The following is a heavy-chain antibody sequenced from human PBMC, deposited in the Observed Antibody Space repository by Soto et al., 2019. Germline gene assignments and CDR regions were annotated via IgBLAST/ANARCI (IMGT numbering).Heavy chain of an antibody. CDR3: VKDFRVGYDWTHD. J-gene: IGHJ4*02. V-gene: IGHV3-23*01. CDR2: IRGGGGPT. CDR1: GFTFSNYA. Sequence: EVQLLESGGDLVQPGGSLRLCCAASGFTFSNYAMSWVRQAPGKGLEWVSLIRGGGGPTNYADSVKGRFTVSRDNSNNMLCLQMTSPRADDTAVYYCVKDFRVGYDWTHDWGQGTLVTVSS. D-gene: IGHD5-12*01.